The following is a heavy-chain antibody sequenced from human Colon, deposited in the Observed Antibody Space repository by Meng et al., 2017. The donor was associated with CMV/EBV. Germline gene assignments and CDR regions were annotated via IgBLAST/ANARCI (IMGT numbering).Heavy chain of an antibody. V-gene: IGHV3-7*01. CDR1: GFPFSTYW. Sequence: GESLKISCAASGFPFSTYWMTWVRQAPGKGLEWVANIKQDGSETYSVDSVKGRFTISRDNAKNSLFLQMNNLRAEDTAVYYCARDQGMFGVVTPLGYWGQGTLVTVSS. CDR3: ARDQGMFGVVTPLGY. J-gene: IGHJ4*02. D-gene: IGHD3-3*01. CDR2: IKQDGSET.